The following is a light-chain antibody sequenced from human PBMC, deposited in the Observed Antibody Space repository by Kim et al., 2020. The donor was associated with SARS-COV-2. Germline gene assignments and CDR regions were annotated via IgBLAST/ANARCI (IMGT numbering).Light chain of an antibody. CDR1: PSVSSNY. J-gene: IGKJ1*01. Sequence: SPGKRATLTSRASPSVSSNYFAWYQQKPGQAPRLLIYGASSRATGIPDRCSGSGSGTDFTLTITRMEPEDFAVYYCQQYSSSPATFGQGTKVDIK. CDR2: GAS. V-gene: IGKV3-20*01. CDR3: QQYSSSPAT.